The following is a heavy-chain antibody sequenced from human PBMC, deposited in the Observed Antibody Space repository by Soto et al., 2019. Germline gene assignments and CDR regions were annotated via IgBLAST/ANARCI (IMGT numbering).Heavy chain of an antibody. V-gene: IGHV1-69*12. CDR1: GGTFSSYA. D-gene: IGHD6-13*01. CDR2: IIPIFGTA. CDR3: ARGKQQLWTNYYYYGMDV. Sequence: QVQLVQYGAEVKKPGSSVKVSCKASGGTFSSYAISWVRQAPGPGLEWMGGIIPIFGTANYAQKFQGRVTITADESTSTANMELSSLSSENTAVYYCARGKQQLWTNYYYYGMDVLGQGTTVTVSS. J-gene: IGHJ6*02.